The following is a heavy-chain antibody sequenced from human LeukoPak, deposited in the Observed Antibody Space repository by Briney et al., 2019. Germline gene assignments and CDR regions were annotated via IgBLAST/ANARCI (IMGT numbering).Heavy chain of an antibody. CDR2: FHTRGST. J-gene: IGHJ4*02. D-gene: IGHD5-12*01. CDR1: RGSISSGNYY. Sequence: SQTLSLTCTVSRGSISSGNYYWSWIRQPAGKGLEWIGRFHTRGSTNYNPSLKSRVTMSVDTSKNQFSLKLSSVTAADTAVYYCARGVRQGATTFFDYWGQGTLVTVSS. V-gene: IGHV4-61*02. CDR3: ARGVRQGATTFFDY.